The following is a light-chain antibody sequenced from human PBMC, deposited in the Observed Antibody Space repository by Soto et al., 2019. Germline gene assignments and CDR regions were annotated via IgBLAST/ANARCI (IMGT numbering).Light chain of an antibody. CDR1: QGISSS. Sequence: DIQLTQSPSFLSASVGDRVTITCRASQGISSSLAWFQQKPGKAPKLLIYAASTLQSRVPSRFSGSGSGTDFTLTISSLQPEDFATYYCQQANSFPFTFGPGTKVDIK. J-gene: IGKJ3*01. CDR3: QQANSFPFT. CDR2: AAS. V-gene: IGKV1-9*01.